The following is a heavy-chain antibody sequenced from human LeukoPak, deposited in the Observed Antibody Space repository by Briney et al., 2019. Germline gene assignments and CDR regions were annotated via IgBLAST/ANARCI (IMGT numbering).Heavy chain of an antibody. CDR2: IYYSGST. Sequence: PSETLSLTCTVSGGSISSSSYYWGWIRQPPGKGLEWIGSIYYSGSTYYNPSLKSRVTISVDTSKNQFSLKLSSVTAADTAVYYCARRRPRGYGYDYWGQGTLVTVPS. D-gene: IGHD5-18*01. J-gene: IGHJ4*02. V-gene: IGHV4-39*01. CDR3: ARRRPRGYGYDY. CDR1: GGSISSSSYY.